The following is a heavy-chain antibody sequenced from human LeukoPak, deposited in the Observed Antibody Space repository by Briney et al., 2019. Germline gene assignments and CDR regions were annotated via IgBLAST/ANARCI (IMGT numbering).Heavy chain of an antibody. Sequence: SQTLSLTCAISGDSVSSNSAAWNWIRQSPSRGLEWLGRTYYRSKWYNDYAVSVKSRITINPDTSKNQFSLQLNSVTPEDTAVYYCARDPAIQTWLSAYYFDYWGQGTQVTVSS. CDR3: ARDPAIQTWLSAYYFDY. CDR2: TYYRSKWYN. D-gene: IGHD3-22*01. V-gene: IGHV6-1*01. CDR1: GDSVSSNSAA. J-gene: IGHJ4*02.